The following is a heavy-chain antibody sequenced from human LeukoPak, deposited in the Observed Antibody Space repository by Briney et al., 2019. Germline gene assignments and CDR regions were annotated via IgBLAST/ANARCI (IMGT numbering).Heavy chain of an antibody. Sequence: GGSLRLSCAASGFTFSNYGMHWVRQAPGKGLEWVAVISYDGSNKYYADSVKGRFTISRDNSKNTLYLQMNSLRAEDTAVYYCARESQYYDFWSGYYSIGGYYGMDVWGQGTTVTVSS. D-gene: IGHD3-3*01. CDR1: GFTFSNYG. J-gene: IGHJ6*02. V-gene: IGHV3-30*19. CDR2: ISYDGSNK. CDR3: ARESQYYDFWSGYYSIGGYYGMDV.